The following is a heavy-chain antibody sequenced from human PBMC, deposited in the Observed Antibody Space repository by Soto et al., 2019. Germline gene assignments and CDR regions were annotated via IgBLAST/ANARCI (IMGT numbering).Heavy chain of an antibody. V-gene: IGHV3-9*01. J-gene: IGHJ3*01. Sequence: AGGSLRLSCVASGFTFDDYAMHWVRQAPGKGLEWVSGISFNSGSIGYAESVKGRFTISRDNARNSLYLQMNSLRAEDTALYYCARDIEATQLLYDALDFWGQGTMVTVSS. CDR3: ARDIEATQLLYDALDF. D-gene: IGHD2-2*01. CDR1: GFTFDDYA. CDR2: ISFNSGSI.